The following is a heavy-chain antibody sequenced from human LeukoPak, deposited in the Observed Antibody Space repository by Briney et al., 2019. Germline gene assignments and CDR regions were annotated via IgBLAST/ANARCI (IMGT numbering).Heavy chain of an antibody. Sequence: PGGSLRLSCAASGFTFDDYAMHWVRQAPGKGLEWVAGISWNSGSIGYADSVKGRFTMSRDNAKNSLYLQMNSLRAEDTALYYCAQDTSSWPLDWYFQHWGQGTLVTVSS. CDR1: GFTFDDYA. CDR3: AQDTSSWPLDWYFQH. J-gene: IGHJ1*01. CDR2: ISWNSGSI. V-gene: IGHV3-9*01. D-gene: IGHD6-13*01.